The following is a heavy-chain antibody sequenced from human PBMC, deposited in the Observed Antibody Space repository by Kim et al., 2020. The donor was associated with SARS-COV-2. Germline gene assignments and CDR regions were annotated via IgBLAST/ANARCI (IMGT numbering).Heavy chain of an antibody. Sequence: SETLSLTCTVSGGSISSYYWSWIRQPPGKGLEWIGYIYYSGSTNYNPSLKSRVTISVDTSKNQFSLKLSSVTATDTAVYYCARHTGLTIFGVVMPYYFYYMDGWGKGTTVTVSS. J-gene: IGHJ6*03. CDR3: ARHTGLTIFGVVMPYYFYYMDG. D-gene: IGHD3-3*01. V-gene: IGHV4-59*08. CDR1: GGSISSYY. CDR2: IYYSGST.